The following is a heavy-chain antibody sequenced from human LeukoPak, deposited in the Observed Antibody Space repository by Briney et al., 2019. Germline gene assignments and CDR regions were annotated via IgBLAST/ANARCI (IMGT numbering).Heavy chain of an antibody. Sequence: PSETLSLTCTVSGGSISSYYRSWIRQPAGKGLEWIGRIYTSGSTNYNPSLKSRVTMSVDTSKNQFSLKLSSVTAADTAVYYCARDPYDFWSGYYTGFDPWGQGTLVTVSS. CDR1: GGSISSYY. D-gene: IGHD3-3*01. CDR2: IYTSGST. CDR3: ARDPYDFWSGYYTGFDP. J-gene: IGHJ5*02. V-gene: IGHV4-4*07.